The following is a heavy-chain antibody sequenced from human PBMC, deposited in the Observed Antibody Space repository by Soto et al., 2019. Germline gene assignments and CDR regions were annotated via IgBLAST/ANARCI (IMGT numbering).Heavy chain of an antibody. J-gene: IGHJ2*01. V-gene: IGHV3-30-3*01. D-gene: IGHD6-25*01. CDR3: ARDPAKSWYFDL. Sequence: QVQLVESGGGVVQPGRSLRLSCAASGFTFSGYAMHWVRQAPGKGLEWVAVISYDGSNKYYADSVKGRFTISRDNSKNTLYLQMNSLRAEDTAVYYCARDPAKSWYFDLWGRGTLVTVSS. CDR2: ISYDGSNK. CDR1: GFTFSGYA.